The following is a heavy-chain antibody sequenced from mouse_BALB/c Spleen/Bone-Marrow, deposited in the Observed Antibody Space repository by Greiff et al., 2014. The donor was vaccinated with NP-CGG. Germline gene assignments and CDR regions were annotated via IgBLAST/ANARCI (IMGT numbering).Heavy chain of an antibody. V-gene: IGHV2-5*01. CDR3: AKNGDGYYAWFAY. Sequence: QVQLQQSGPGLVQPSQSLSITCTVSGFSLTSYGVHWVRQSPGKGLEWLGVIWRGGSTDYNAAFMSRPSITKDNSKSQVFFKMNSLQADDTAIYYCAKNGDGYYAWFAYWGQGTLVTVSA. CDR1: GFSLTSYG. CDR2: IWRGGST. J-gene: IGHJ3*01. D-gene: IGHD2-3*01.